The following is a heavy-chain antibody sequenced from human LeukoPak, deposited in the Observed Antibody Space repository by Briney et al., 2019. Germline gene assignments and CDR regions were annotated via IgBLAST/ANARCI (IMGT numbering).Heavy chain of an antibody. CDR3: ARALHRPDY. CDR1: GFTVSSNY. Sequence: PGGSLRLSCAASGFTVSSNYMSWVRQAPGKGLEWVSYISSSSSTIYYADSVKGRFTISRDNAKNSLYLQMNSLRAEDTAVYYCARALHRPDYWGQGTLVTVSS. CDR2: ISSSSSTI. V-gene: IGHV3-48*01. J-gene: IGHJ4*02.